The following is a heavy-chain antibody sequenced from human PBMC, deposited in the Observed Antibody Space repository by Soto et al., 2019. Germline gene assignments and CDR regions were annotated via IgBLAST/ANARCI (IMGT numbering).Heavy chain of an antibody. CDR1: GFNFKKFA. V-gene: IGHV3-23*01. J-gene: IGHJ4*02. D-gene: IGHD6-19*01. Sequence: EVQLLESGGGVVQPGGSLRLSCEASGFNFKKFAMGWVRQAPGEGLEWVSGISCCGGSTSYADSVKGRFTLARDDSKNTLSLNLNSLRFEDTARYFCAKADGEQWLIPHLDNWGQGTLVTVS. CDR2: ISCCGGST. CDR3: AKADGEQWLIPHLDN.